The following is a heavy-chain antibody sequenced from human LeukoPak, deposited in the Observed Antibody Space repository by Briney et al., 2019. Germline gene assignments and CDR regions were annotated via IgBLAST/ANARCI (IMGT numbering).Heavy chain of an antibody. CDR2: IIPIIGTA. D-gene: IGHD1-26*01. J-gene: IGHJ4*02. CDR3: ATRPVGVGADIDY. Sequence: SVKVSCKASGGTFSSYAISWVRQGPGQGLELMGRIIPIIGTANYAQKFQGRVTITTDESTSTAYMELSSLRSEDTAVYYCATRPVGVGADIDYWGQGTLVTVSS. V-gene: IGHV1-69*05. CDR1: GGTFSSYA.